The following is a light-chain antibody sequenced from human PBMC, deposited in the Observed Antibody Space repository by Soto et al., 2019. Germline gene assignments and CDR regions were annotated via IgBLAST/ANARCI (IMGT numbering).Light chain of an antibody. V-gene: IGLV1-51*01. CDR2: DDN. CDR3: CTWDTSLPACV. Sequence: QSVLTQPPSVSAAPGHRVTISCSGSASNIGNNSLSWYQQLQGADPKLLIYDDNNRPSGITDRFYGSKSGTSATLGIYCRQTGDEADYYCCTWDTSLPACVFGPGTKLTVL. CDR1: ASNIGNNS. J-gene: IGLJ1*01.